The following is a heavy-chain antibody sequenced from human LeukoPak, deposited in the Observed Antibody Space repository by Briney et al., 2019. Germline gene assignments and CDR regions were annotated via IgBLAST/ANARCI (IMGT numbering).Heavy chain of an antibody. V-gene: IGHV3-23*01. CDR3: ARGVAVSGPWFDP. D-gene: IGHD2-15*01. Sequence: GGSLRLSCAASALTFNNFAMNWVRQGPGMGLEWVSTISGSGGDTYYASSVKGRFTISRDNSKNTLYLRMNSLRDEDTAVYYCARGVAVSGPWFDPWGQGTLVIVSS. CDR2: ISGSGGDT. CDR1: ALTFNNFA. J-gene: IGHJ5*02.